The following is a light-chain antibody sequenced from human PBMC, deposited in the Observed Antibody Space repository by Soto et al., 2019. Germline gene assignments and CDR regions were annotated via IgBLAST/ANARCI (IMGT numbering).Light chain of an antibody. CDR2: DAS. CDR3: KQRSNWPPVT. CDR1: QSVSRH. Sequence: EVVLTQSPASLSFSPGERATLSCRASQSVSRHLAWYQQKPGQAPRLLILDASDRATGIPARFSGSGSGTNFALTISSLEPEDFAVYYCKQRSNWPPVTFGGGTKVEIX. J-gene: IGKJ4*01. V-gene: IGKV3-11*01.